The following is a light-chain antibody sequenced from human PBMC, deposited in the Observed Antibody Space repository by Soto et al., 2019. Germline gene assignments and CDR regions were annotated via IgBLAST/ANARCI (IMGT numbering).Light chain of an antibody. CDR2: WAS. J-gene: IGKJ2*01. CDR3: QQYSSAPQT. V-gene: IGKV4-1*01. Sequence: DIVMTQSPESLAVSLGERATINCKSSQSVLSNSIAWYQQKPGQPPKLLIYWASTRESGVPHRFSGSGSGTDFTLTISSLQAEDVAVYYCQQYSSAPQTFGQGTKLEIK. CDR1: QSVLSNS.